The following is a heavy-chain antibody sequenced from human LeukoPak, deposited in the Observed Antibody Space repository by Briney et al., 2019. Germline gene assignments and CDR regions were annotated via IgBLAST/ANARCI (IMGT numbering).Heavy chain of an antibody. D-gene: IGHD4-17*01. Sequence: SVKVSCKASGGSFSTYAISWVRQAPGQGLEWMGGIIPSFGTTHYAQKFQGRVTITADSSTSTAYMDLSSLRSEDTAVYYCARGRGGMTTVTPLDYWGQGTLVTVSS. CDR1: GGSFSTYA. V-gene: IGHV1-69*13. J-gene: IGHJ4*02. CDR2: IIPSFGTT. CDR3: ARGRGGMTTVTPLDY.